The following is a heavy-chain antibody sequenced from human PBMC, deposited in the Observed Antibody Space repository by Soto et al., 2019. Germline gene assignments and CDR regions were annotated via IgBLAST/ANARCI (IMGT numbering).Heavy chain of an antibody. CDR2: IDPSDSYT. Sequence: GESLKISCKGSGYSFTSYWISWVRQMPGKGLEWVGRIDPSDSYTNYSPSFQGHVTISADKSISTAYLQWSSLKASDTAMYYCARRDVVVQNYYYYGMDVWGQGTTVTVSS. D-gene: IGHD2-2*01. J-gene: IGHJ6*02. CDR3: ARRDVVVQNYYYYGMDV. V-gene: IGHV5-10-1*01. CDR1: GYSFTSYW.